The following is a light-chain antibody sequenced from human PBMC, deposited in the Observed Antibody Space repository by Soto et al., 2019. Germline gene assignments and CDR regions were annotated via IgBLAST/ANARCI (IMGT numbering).Light chain of an antibody. V-gene: IGKV1-5*03. CDR1: QSIDTA. Sequence: DVQMTQSPSTLSASVGDTVTITCRASQSIDTALAWYQQKPGKPPNLLIYRASNLESGVPSRFSGSGSGTEFTLAISSLQPDDFATYYCQQYGFFLTFGQGTKLEIK. CDR3: QQYGFFLT. CDR2: RAS. J-gene: IGKJ2*01.